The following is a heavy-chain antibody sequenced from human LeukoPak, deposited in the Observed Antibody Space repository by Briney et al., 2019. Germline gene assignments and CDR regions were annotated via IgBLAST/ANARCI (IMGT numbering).Heavy chain of an antibody. V-gene: IGHV3-23*01. CDR1: GFTFSSYA. CDR2: ISAGGGST. J-gene: IGHJ4*02. Sequence: PGGPLRLSCAASGFTFSSYAMSWVRQAPGKGLEWVSAISAGGGSTYYADSVKGRFTISRDISKNTLYLQMNSLRAEDTAVYYCAKRIRDTAMAYFDYWGQGTLVTVSS. CDR3: AKRIRDTAMAYFDY. D-gene: IGHD5-18*01.